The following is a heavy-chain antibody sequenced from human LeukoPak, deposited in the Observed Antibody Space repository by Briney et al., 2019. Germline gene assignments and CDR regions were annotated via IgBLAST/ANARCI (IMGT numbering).Heavy chain of an antibody. CDR2: IIPIFGTA. Sequence: ASVKVSCKASGGTFSSYAISWVRQAPGQGLEWMGGIIPIFGTANYAQKFQGRVTMTRDMSTSTVYMELSSLRSEDTAVYYCATDPFIAARGLADYWGQGTLVTVSS. CDR3: ATDPFIAARGLADY. V-gene: IGHV1-69*05. J-gene: IGHJ4*02. D-gene: IGHD6-6*01. CDR1: GGTFSSYA.